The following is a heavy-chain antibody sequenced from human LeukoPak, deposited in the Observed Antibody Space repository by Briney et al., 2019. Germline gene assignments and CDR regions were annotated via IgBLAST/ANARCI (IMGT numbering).Heavy chain of an antibody. Sequence: PGGSLRLSCAASGFTFSSYEMNWVRQAPGKGLEWVSAISGSGGSTYYADSVKGRFTISRDNSKNTLYLQMNSLRAEDTAVYYCAKDDSSGYYSDYFDYWGQGTLVTVSS. CDR2: ISGSGGST. V-gene: IGHV3-23*01. CDR1: GFTFSSYE. J-gene: IGHJ4*02. D-gene: IGHD3-22*01. CDR3: AKDDSSGYYSDYFDY.